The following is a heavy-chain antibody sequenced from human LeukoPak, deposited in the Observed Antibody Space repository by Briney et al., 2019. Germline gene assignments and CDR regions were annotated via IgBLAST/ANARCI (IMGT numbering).Heavy chain of an antibody. CDR2: IFSSGST. J-gene: IGHJ4*02. D-gene: IGHD3-3*01. Sequence: SETLSLTCTVSGGSISVYTAYYWGWIRQPPGRGLEGIGGIFSSGSTYYNPSLKSRVTISVDTSKNPSSLKLSSVTAADTAVYYCARGRPLPFWSGYYFDYCGQGTLVTASS. CDR3: ARGRPLPFWSGYYFDY. CDR1: GGSISVYTAYY. V-gene: IGHV4-39*01.